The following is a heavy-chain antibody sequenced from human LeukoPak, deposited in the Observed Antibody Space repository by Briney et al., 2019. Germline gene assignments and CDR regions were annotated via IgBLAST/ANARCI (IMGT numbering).Heavy chain of an antibody. CDR3: ARESRGYDILTGKYHRGYYSYYMDV. D-gene: IGHD3-9*01. J-gene: IGHJ6*03. Sequence: GGSLRLSCAASGFTFSGYGMHWVRQAPGKGLEWVAFIRYDGSNKYYADSVKGRFTISRDNSKNTLYLQMNSLRAEDTAVYYCARESRGYDILTGKYHRGYYSYYMDVWGKGTTVTVSS. CDR1: GFTFSGYG. V-gene: IGHV3-30*02. CDR2: IRYDGSNK.